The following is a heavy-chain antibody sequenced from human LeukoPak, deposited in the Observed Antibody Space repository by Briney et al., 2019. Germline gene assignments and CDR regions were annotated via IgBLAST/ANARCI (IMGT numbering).Heavy chain of an antibody. V-gene: IGHV4-59*01. CDR2: IYYSGST. Sequence: PSETLSLTCTVSGGSISSYYWSWIRQPPGKGLEWIGYIYYSGSTNYNPSLKSRVTISVDTSKNQFSLKLSSVTAADTAVYYCARDSYYGGNSWGFDYWGQGTLVTVSS. D-gene: IGHD4-23*01. CDR3: ARDSYYGGNSWGFDY. CDR1: GGSISSYY. J-gene: IGHJ4*02.